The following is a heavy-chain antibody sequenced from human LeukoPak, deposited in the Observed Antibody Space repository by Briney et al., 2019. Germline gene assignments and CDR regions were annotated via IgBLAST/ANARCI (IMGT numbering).Heavy chain of an antibody. CDR2: IYHSGST. V-gene: IGHV4-30-2*01. D-gene: IGHD2-2*03. J-gene: IGHJ3*02. Sequence: PSETLSLTCTVSGGSISSGGYYWSWIRQPPGKGLEWIGYIYHSGSTYYNPSLKSRVTISVDRSKNQFSLKLSSVTAADTAVYYCAREVDIVVVPAAPDAFDIWGQGTMVTVSS. CDR3: AREVDIVVVPAAPDAFDI. CDR1: GGSISSGGYY.